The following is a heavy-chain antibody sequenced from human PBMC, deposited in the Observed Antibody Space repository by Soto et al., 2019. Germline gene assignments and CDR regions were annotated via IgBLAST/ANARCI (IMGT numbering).Heavy chain of an antibody. CDR2: ISYDGSNK. CDR1: EFTFSSYG. D-gene: IGHD3-3*02. CDR3: AKPLEPIFGVVTTYYYYGMDV. J-gene: IGHJ6*02. V-gene: IGHV3-30*18. Sequence: GGSLRLSCAASEFTFSSYGMHWVRQAPGKGLEWVAVISYDGSNKYYADSVKGRFTISRDNSKNTLYLQMNSLRAEDTAVYYCAKPLEPIFGVVTTYYYYGMDVWGQGTTVTVSS.